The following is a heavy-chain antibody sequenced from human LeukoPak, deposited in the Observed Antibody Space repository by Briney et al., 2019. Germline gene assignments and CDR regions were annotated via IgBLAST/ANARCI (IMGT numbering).Heavy chain of an antibody. CDR1: GFTFSSYG. D-gene: IGHD5-12*01. Sequence: TGGSLRLSCAASGFTFSSYGIHWVRQAPGKGLEWVAVISYHGSNKYYADSVKGRFTISRDNAKNSLYLQMNSLRAEDTAVYYCARELSGYASMYYFDYWGQETLVTVSS. J-gene: IGHJ4*02. CDR2: ISYHGSNK. V-gene: IGHV3-30*03. CDR3: ARELSGYASMYYFDY.